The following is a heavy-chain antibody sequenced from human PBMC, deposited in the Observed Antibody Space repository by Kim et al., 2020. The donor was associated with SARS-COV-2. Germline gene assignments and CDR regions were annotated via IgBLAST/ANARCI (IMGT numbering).Heavy chain of an antibody. V-gene: IGHV3-11*05. Sequence: GGSLRLSCAASGFTFSDYYMSWIRQAPGKGLEWVSYISSTTSYTKYADSVKGRFTISRDNAKNSLYLQMNSLRAEDTAVYYCARVPSGSSSWCWFDPWGQGTLVTVSS. CDR3: ARVPSGSSSWCWFDP. D-gene: IGHD6-13*01. CDR1: GFTFSDYY. J-gene: IGHJ5*02. CDR2: ISSTTSYT.